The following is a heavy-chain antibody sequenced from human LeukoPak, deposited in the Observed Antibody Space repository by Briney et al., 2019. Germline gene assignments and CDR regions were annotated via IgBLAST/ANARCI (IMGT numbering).Heavy chain of an antibody. D-gene: IGHD4-23*01. V-gene: IGHV3-33*01. CDR3: ARDRFGGNSRSYYYGMDV. CDR2: IWYDGSNK. CDR1: GFTFSSYG. J-gene: IGHJ6*02. Sequence: GGSLRLSCAASGFTFSSYGMHWVRQAPGKGLEWVAVIWYDGSNKYYADSVKGRFTISRDNSKNTLYLQMDSLRAEDTAVYYCARDRFGGNSRSYYYGMDVWGQGTTVTVSS.